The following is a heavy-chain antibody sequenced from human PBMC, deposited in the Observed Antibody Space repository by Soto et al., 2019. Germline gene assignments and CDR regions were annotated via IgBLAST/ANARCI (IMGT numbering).Heavy chain of an antibody. V-gene: IGHV3-30*18. J-gene: IGHJ6*02. D-gene: IGHD2-15*01. CDR1: GFTFSTHG. Sequence: GGSLRLSCEVSGFTFSTHGMHWVRQAPGEGLEWVAGTSYDGTNKYYARSVQGRFTISRENSMKTLYLQMNSLRTEDTAVYYCAKDLSGARWYYDALDVWGQGTTVTVSS. CDR2: TSYDGTNK. CDR3: AKDLSGARWYYDALDV.